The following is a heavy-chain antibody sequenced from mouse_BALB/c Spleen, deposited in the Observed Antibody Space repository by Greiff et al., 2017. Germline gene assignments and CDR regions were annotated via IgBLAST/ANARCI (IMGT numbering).Heavy chain of an antibody. J-gene: IGHJ4*01. CDR3: ARGEITEDYAMDY. Sequence: EVQRVESGGGLVKPGGSLKLSCAASGFTFSDYYMYWVRQTPEKRLEWVATISDGGSYTYYPDSVKGRFTISRDNAKNNLYLQMSSLKSEDTAMYYCARGEITEDYAMDYWGQGTSVTVSS. CDR1: GFTFSDYY. V-gene: IGHV5-4*02. D-gene: IGHD2-4*01. CDR2: ISDGGSYT.